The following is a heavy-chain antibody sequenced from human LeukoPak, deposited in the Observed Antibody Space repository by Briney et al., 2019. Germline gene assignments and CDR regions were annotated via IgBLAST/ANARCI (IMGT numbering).Heavy chain of an antibody. J-gene: IGHJ4*02. D-gene: IGHD2-15*01. CDR3: ARYSVGPPVDF. Sequence: GESLKITCKASRSNFTNYWISWVRQMPGKGLEWMGRIEPSDSYTNYSPSFQGHVTISADKSITTAYLQWRSLMASDTAMYYCARYSVGPPVDFWGRGTLVTVSS. V-gene: IGHV5-10-1*01. CDR1: RSNFTNYW. CDR2: IEPSDSYT.